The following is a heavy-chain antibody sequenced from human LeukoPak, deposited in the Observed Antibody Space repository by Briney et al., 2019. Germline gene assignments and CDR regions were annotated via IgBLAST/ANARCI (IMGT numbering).Heavy chain of an antibody. CDR1: GGSISSSSYY. J-gene: IGHJ4*02. V-gene: IGHV4-39*01. D-gene: IGHD6-13*01. Sequence: SETLSFTCTVSGGSISSSSYYWGWIRQPPGKGLEWIGSIYYSGSTYYNPSLKSRVTISVDTSKNQFSLKLSSVTAADTAVYYCAIYSSSWSGYWGQGTLVTVSS. CDR2: IYYSGST. CDR3: AIYSSSWSGY.